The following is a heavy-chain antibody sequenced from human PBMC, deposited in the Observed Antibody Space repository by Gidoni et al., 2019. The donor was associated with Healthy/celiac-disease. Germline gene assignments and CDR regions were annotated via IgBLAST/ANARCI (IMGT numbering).Heavy chain of an antibody. V-gene: IGHV1-69*04. CDR1: GGPFSSYA. Sequence: QVQLVQSGAEAKKPGSAAKVSCKASGGPFSSYAISWVRQDPGQGLEWMGRIIPILGIANYAQKFQGRVTITADKSRSTAYMELSSLRSEDTAVYYCARGGQEDTAMVLVYWGQGTLVTVSS. CDR3: ARGGQEDTAMVLVY. J-gene: IGHJ4*02. D-gene: IGHD5-18*01. CDR2: IIPILGIA.